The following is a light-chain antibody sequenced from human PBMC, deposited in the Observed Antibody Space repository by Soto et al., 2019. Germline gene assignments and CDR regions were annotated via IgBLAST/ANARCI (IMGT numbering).Light chain of an antibody. Sequence: DIQMTQSPSSLSASVGDRVTITCQASQDISVYLNWYQQKPGKAPKLLISDASNLETGVPSRFSGSGSGTDFTLTISSLQTEDYAIYFCQETYNVGAVSFGGGTKVEIK. CDR1: QDISVY. CDR2: DAS. CDR3: QETYNVGAVS. J-gene: IGKJ4*01. V-gene: IGKV1-33*01.